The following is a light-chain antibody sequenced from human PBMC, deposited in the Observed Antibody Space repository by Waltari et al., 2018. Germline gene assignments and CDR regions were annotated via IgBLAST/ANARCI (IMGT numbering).Light chain of an antibody. CDR3: QHYVRLPAT. Sequence: EIILTQSPGTLSLSPGESATLSCRASQSIRRPLAWYQQKPGQAPRLLIYDASTRATGIPDRFSGSGSGTDFSLTISRPEPEDSAVYYCQHYVRLPATFGQGTKVEIK. CDR2: DAS. J-gene: IGKJ1*01. CDR1: QSIRRP. V-gene: IGKV3-20*01.